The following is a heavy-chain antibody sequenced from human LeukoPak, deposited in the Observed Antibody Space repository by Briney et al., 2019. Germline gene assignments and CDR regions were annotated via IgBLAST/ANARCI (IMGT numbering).Heavy chain of an antibody. Sequence: GGSLRLSCAASGFTFSRYGMQWVRQAPGKGLEWVAVISHDGSNKYYADSVKGRFTISRDNSKNTLYLQMNSLRAEDTAVYYCAKDFQRPGYDYNWGSYPDYWGQGTLVTVSS. V-gene: IGHV3-30*18. CDR2: ISHDGSNK. J-gene: IGHJ4*02. CDR3: AKDFQRPGYDYNWGSYPDY. D-gene: IGHD3-16*02. CDR1: GFTFSRYG.